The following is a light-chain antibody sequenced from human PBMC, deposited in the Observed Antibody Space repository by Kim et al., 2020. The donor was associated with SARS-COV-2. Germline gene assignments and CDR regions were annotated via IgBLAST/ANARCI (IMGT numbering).Light chain of an antibody. V-gene: IGLV2-14*01. CDR1: SSDVGGYNY. CDR2: DVS. CDR3: SSYTSSSPLYV. Sequence: QSALTQPASVSGSPGQSITISCTGTSSDVGGYNYVSWYQQHPGKAPKLMIYDVSKRPSGVSNRFSGSQSGNTASLTISGLQAEDEADYYCSSYTSSSPLYVFGTGTKV. J-gene: IGLJ1*01.